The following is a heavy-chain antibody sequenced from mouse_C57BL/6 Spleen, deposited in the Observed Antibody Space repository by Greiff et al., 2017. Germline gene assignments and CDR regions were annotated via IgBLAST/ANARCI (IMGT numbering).Heavy chain of an antibody. CDR3: ARFDYLYYYAMDY. J-gene: IGHJ4*01. V-gene: IGHV3-6*01. Sequence: VQLQQSGPGLVKPSQSLSLTCSVTGYSITSGYYWNWIRQFPGNKLEWMGYISYDGSNNYNPSLKNRISITRDTSKNQFFLKLNSVTTEDTATYYCARFDYLYYYAMDYWGQGTSVTVSS. CDR2: ISYDGSN. CDR1: GYSITSGYY. D-gene: IGHD2-4*01.